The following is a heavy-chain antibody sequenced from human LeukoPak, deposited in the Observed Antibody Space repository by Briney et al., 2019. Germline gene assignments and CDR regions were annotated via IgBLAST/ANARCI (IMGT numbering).Heavy chain of an antibody. V-gene: IGHV1-2*02. CDR2: INPNSGGT. J-gene: IGHJ4*02. CDR1: GYTFTGYY. CDR3: ARLDGLDLTDLTFDY. Sequence: GASVKVSCKASGYTFTGYYMHWVRQAPGQGLEWMGWINPNSGGTNYAQKFQGRVAMTRDTSISTAYMELSRLRSDDTAVYYCARLDGLDLTDLTFDYWGQGTLVTVSS. D-gene: IGHD1-1*01.